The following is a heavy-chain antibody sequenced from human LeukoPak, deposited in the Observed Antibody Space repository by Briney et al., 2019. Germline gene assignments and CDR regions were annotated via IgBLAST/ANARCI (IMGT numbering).Heavy chain of an antibody. CDR2: ISGSGGST. V-gene: IGHV3-23*01. CDR1: GFTFSSYA. J-gene: IGHJ4*02. D-gene: IGHD2-15*01. Sequence: GGCLRLSCAASGFTFSSYAMSWVRQAPGRGLEWVSAISGSGGSTYYADSVKGRFTISRDNSKNTLYLQMNSLRAEDTAVYYCAKCCRGREDYWGQGTLVTVSS. CDR3: AKCCRGREDY.